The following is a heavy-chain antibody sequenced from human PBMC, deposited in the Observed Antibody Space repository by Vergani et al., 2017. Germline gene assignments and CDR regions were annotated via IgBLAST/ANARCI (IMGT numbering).Heavy chain of an antibody. CDR1: GDTVSSNSAA. CDR3: ASGYYDNSGYSGDLDY. Sequence: QLQQSGPGLVKPSQTLSLTCAISGDTVSSNSAAWNWIRQSPSRGLEWLGRTYYRSQLYNYYAVSVKSRININPDTSKNQFSLHLNSVTPEDTAVYYWASGYYDNSGYSGDLDYWGQGTLVTVSA. CDR2: TYYRSQLYN. D-gene: IGHD3-22*01. V-gene: IGHV6-1*01. J-gene: IGHJ4*02.